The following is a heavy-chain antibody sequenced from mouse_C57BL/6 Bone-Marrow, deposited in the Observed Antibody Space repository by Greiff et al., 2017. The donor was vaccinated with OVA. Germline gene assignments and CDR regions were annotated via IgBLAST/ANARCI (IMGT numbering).Heavy chain of an antibody. V-gene: IGHV2-6-1*01. Sequence: VKLVESGPGLVAPSQSLSITCTVSGFSLTSYGVHWVRQPPGKGLEWLVVIWRAGSTPYTSALKSILSISKDNSKSQVFLKMNSLQTDDTAMYYCARHETTVVDYAMDYWGQGTSVTVSS. D-gene: IGHD1-1*01. CDR3: ARHETTVVDYAMDY. CDR1: GFSLTSYG. J-gene: IGHJ4*01. CDR2: IWRAGST.